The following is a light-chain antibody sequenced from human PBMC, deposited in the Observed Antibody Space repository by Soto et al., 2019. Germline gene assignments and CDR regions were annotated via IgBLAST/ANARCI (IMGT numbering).Light chain of an antibody. V-gene: IGLV1-44*01. CDR3: AAWDDSLNGVV. Sequence: QSVLTQPPSASGTPGQRVTIFCSGSSSNIGSKTVNWYQQLPGTAPKLLIYSNNQRPSGVPDRFSGSQSGTSASLAISGLQSEDEADYYCAAWDDSLNGVVFGGGTKLTVL. CDR1: SSNIGSKT. J-gene: IGLJ2*01. CDR2: SNN.